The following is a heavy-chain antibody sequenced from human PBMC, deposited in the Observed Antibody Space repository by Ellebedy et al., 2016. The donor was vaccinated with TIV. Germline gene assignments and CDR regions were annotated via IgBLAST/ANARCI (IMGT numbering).Heavy chain of an antibody. V-gene: IGHV3-7*01. CDR2: IRQGGGDQ. J-gene: IGHJ4*02. CDR3: ATQWKLYD. Sequence: GGSLRLSCAASGFTFSSYGMHWVRQAPGKGLEWVAGIRQGGGDQYYVDSVRGRFTISRDDAKNSLYLQMNSLRDEDTAVYYCATQWKLYDWGQGTPVTVSS. CDR1: GFTFSSYG. D-gene: IGHD1-26*01.